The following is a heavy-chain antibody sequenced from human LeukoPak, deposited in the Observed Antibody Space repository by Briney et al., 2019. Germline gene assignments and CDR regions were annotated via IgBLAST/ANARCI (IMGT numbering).Heavy chain of an antibody. V-gene: IGHV1-2*04. Sequence: ASVKLCFKSSGYTFTGCYIHLVRQAPGQGLEWVGGINPNSGGTNYAPKFQGWVTMTRDTSISTASMELSRLRSDDTAVYYCARGVLPAAMRGVGDAFDIWGQGTMVTVYS. CDR2: INPNSGGT. CDR1: GYTFTGCY. CDR3: ARGVLPAAMRGVGDAFDI. J-gene: IGHJ3*02. D-gene: IGHD2-2*01.